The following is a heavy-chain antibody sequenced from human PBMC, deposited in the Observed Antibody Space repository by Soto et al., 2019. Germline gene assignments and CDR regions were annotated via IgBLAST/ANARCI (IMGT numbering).Heavy chain of an antibody. V-gene: IGHV4-38-2*02. CDR1: GFAISRGYY. CDR2: IYPSVSS. D-gene: IGHD1-1*01. Sequence: PSETLSFTCSVSGFAISRGYYWSWVRQPPGKGLEWIGSIYPSVSSYHNPSLATRLRLSIDTSKNQFTLNLTSVTAADTALYFCAREKVGTTFFDNWGQGIQVTVSS. J-gene: IGHJ4*02. CDR3: AREKVGTTFFDN.